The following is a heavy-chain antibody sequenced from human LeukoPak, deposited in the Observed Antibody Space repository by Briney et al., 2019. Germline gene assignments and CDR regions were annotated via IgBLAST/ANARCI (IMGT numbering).Heavy chain of an antibody. J-gene: IGHJ4*02. CDR2: IIPIFGTA. CDR1: GGTFSSYA. CDR3: ARGVSTGYCSSTSCFSFDY. V-gene: IGHV1-69*13. Sequence: GASVKVSCKASGGTFSSYAISWVRQAPGQGLEWMGGIIPIFGTANYAQKFQGRVTITADESTSTAYMDLSSLRSEVTAVYYCARGVSTGYCSSTSCFSFDYGGQGTLVTVSS. D-gene: IGHD2-2*01.